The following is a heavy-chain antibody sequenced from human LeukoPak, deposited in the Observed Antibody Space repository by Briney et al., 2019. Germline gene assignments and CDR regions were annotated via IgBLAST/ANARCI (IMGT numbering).Heavy chain of an antibody. Sequence: GGSLRLSCAASGFTFSGYGMNWVRQAPGKGLEWVSYISTTSSTIYYADSVKGRFTMSRDNAKNSLYLQMNSLRAEDTAVYYCARSESYYGSGSYYPDFWGQGTLVTVSS. J-gene: IGHJ4*02. CDR3: ARSESYYGSGSYYPDF. CDR1: GFTFSGYG. CDR2: ISTTSSTI. D-gene: IGHD3-10*01. V-gene: IGHV3-48*01.